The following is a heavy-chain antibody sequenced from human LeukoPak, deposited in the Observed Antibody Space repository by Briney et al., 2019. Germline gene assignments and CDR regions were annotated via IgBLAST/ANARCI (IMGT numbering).Heavy chain of an antibody. CDR2: INPHSGGT. J-gene: IGHJ3*01. CDR1: GYTFTAYY. Sequence: GASVKVSCKASGYTFTAYYMHWVRQAPGQGLEWMGWINPHSGGTDYAQKFQGRVTMTRDTSFTTAYMELISLRYDDTAVYYCARLDRSPSGAFDLWGQGTMVTVSS. CDR3: ARLDRSPSGAFDL. V-gene: IGHV1-2*02. D-gene: IGHD3/OR15-3a*01.